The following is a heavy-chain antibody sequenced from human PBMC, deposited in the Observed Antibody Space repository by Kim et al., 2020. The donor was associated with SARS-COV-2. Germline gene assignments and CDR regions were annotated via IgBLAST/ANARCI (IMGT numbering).Heavy chain of an antibody. D-gene: IGHD3-22*01. Sequence: SETLSLTCTVSGGSVNNGDYYWTWIRQHPGKGLEWIGYIYYSGSTHYNPSLKGRVTISVDTSKNQFSLKLSSMTAADTAVYYCARDRCLTTDPTFVDYYGVDVWGQGTTVTVSS. CDR3: ARDRCLTTDPTFVDYYGVDV. V-gene: IGHV4-31*03. J-gene: IGHJ6*01. CDR2: IYYSGST. CDR1: GGSVNNGDYY.